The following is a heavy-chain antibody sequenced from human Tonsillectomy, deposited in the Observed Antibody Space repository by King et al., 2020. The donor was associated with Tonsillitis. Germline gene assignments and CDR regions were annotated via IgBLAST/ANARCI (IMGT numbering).Heavy chain of an antibody. Sequence: QLVQSGGGVVQPGGSLRLSCAASGFIVTRYGMHWVRQAPGKGLEWVAFIRDDGSEKYYANSVKGRFTVSRDNSKNTLFLQINSLSAEDTAVYYCAKGERGTLDYFDYWGQGTLVTVSS. D-gene: IGHD3-16*01. CDR1: GFIVTRYG. CDR2: IRDDGSEK. V-gene: IGHV3-30*02. CDR3: AKGERGTLDYFDY. J-gene: IGHJ4*02.